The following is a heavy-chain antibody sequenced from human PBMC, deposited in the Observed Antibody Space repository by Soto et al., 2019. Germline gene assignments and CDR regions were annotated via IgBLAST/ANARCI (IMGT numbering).Heavy chain of an antibody. J-gene: IGHJ6*02. Sequence: SGESLKISCKGSGYSFTSYWISWVRQMPGKGLEWMGRIDPSDSYTNYSPSFQGHVTISADKSISTAYLQWSSLKASDTAMYYCALDRAWNYSFYYYGMDVWGQGTTVTVSS. D-gene: IGHD1-7*01. CDR2: IDPSDSYT. V-gene: IGHV5-10-1*01. CDR1: GYSFTSYW. CDR3: ALDRAWNYSFYYYGMDV.